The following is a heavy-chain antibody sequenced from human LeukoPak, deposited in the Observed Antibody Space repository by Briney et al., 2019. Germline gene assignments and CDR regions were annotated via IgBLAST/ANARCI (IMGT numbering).Heavy chain of an antibody. J-gene: IGHJ4*02. CDR2: IGAYNGNT. CDR3: GRDHQYDFDF. CDR1: GYTFAESG. Sequence: GASVKVSCKASGYTFAESGISWVRQAPGQGLEGMGWIGAYNGNTKYVQTFQGRVTMTADTFTSTAYLELGSLSSDDRALYYCGRDHQYDFDFWGQGTLVTVSS. D-gene: IGHD2-2*01. V-gene: IGHV1-18*01.